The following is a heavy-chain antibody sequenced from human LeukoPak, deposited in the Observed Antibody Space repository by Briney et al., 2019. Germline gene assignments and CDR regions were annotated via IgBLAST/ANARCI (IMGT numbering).Heavy chain of an antibody. D-gene: IGHD3-22*01. Sequence: GGSLRLSCAASGFTFSRYSMNWVPHAPGKGLEWVASISSTSTFIYSADSVKGRFTISRDTAENSLFLQMNSLRAEDTAIYYCARDYFDSTNYPQTYYYYYMDVWGKGTTVTVSS. J-gene: IGHJ6*03. CDR1: GFTFSRYS. CDR3: ARDYFDSTNYPQTYYYYYMDV. V-gene: IGHV3-21*01. CDR2: ISSTSTFI.